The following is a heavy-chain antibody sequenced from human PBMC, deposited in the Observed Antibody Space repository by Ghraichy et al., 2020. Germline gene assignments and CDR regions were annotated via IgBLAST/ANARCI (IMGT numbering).Heavy chain of an antibody. CDR2: ISGSGGST. V-gene: IGHV3-23*01. CDR1: GFTFSSYA. D-gene: IGHD1-26*01. CDR3: AKAISGSYWDWFDP. J-gene: IGHJ5*02. Sequence: LTCAASGFTFSSYAMSWVRQAPGKGLEWVSAISGSGGSTYYADSVKGRFTISRDNSKNTLYLQMNSLSAEDTAVYYCAKAISGSYWDWFDPWGQGTLVTVSS.